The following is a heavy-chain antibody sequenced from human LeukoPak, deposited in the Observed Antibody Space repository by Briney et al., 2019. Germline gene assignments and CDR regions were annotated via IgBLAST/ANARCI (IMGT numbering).Heavy chain of an antibody. V-gene: IGHV4-4*07. CDR1: GGSITFYY. D-gene: IGHD1-1*01. J-gene: IGHJ4*02. Sequence: SETLSLTCSVSGGSITFYYWNWIRKPAGKGLEWIGHIHTSGTTNYNPSLKSRVTMSIDTSQKKFSLNLTSVTAADTAVYYCASSSWKKTFDYWGQGALVTVSS. CDR2: IHTSGTT. CDR3: ASSSWKKTFDY.